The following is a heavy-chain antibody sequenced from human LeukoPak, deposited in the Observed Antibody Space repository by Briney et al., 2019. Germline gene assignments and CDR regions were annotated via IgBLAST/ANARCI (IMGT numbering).Heavy chain of an antibody. D-gene: IGHD4-17*01. Sequence: SVKVSCKTSGGTFSNYAISWVRQAPGHGLEWMGRIIPILAMAIYAQEFQGRATITADKYTSTAYMELSSLRSEDTAVYYCARGNGDHAGYFDYWGQGTLVTVSS. CDR1: GGTFSNYA. J-gene: IGHJ4*02. CDR2: IIPILAMA. V-gene: IGHV1-69*04. CDR3: ARGNGDHAGYFDY.